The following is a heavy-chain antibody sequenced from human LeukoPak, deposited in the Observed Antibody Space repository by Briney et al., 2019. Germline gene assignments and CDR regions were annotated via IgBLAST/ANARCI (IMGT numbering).Heavy chain of an antibody. Sequence: ASVKVSCKASGYTFTDYYMHWVRQAPGQGLEWMGWINPNSGATNSAQKFQGRVTMTRDTSISTAYMELSRLRSDDTAVYYCARASYYYDSSGYPGYYFDYWGQGTLVTVSS. CDR3: ARASYYYDSSGYPGYYFDY. V-gene: IGHV1-2*02. D-gene: IGHD3-22*01. CDR2: INPNSGAT. CDR1: GYTFTDYY. J-gene: IGHJ4*02.